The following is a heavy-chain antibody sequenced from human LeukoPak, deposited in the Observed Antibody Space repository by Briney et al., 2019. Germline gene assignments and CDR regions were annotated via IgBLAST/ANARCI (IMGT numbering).Heavy chain of an antibody. V-gene: IGHV3-11*01. J-gene: IGHJ4*02. CDR2: ISISGSTI. CDR3: ARRAGGYSHPYDF. Sequence: PGGSLRLSCAASGFTFSDYYMSWIRQAPGKGLEWVSYISISGSTIYYADSVKGRFTISRDNSKNTLYLQMNTLRAEDTAVYYSARRAGGYSHPYDFWGQGILVTVSS. D-gene: IGHD4-23*01. CDR1: GFTFSDYY.